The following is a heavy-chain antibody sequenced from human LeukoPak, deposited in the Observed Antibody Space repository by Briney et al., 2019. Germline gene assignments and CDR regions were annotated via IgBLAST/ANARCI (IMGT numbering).Heavy chain of an antibody. Sequence: SETLSLICTVSGGSISSYYWSWIRQPPGKGLEWIGYIYYSGSTNYNPSLKSRVTISVDTSKNQFSLKLSSVTAADTAVYYRARARYLPYYYDSSGYQSAPFDYWGQGTLVTVSS. J-gene: IGHJ4*02. D-gene: IGHD3-22*01. V-gene: IGHV4-59*01. CDR2: IYYSGST. CDR1: GGSISSYY. CDR3: ARARYLPYYYDSSGYQSAPFDY.